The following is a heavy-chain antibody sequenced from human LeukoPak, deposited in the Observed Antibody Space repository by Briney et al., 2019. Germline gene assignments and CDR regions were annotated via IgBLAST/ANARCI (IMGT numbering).Heavy chain of an antibody. CDR1: GFTFSNYA. V-gene: IGHV3-30*04. J-gene: IGHJ4*02. CDR2: ISYDGSNK. Sequence: GGSLRLSCASSGFTFSNYAMHWVRQAPGKGLQWVALISYDGSNKYYADSVKGRFTISRDNSKNTLYLQMNSLRAEDTAVYYCARDFLTSLRQAFDYWGQGTLVTVSS. CDR3: ARDFLTSLRQAFDY.